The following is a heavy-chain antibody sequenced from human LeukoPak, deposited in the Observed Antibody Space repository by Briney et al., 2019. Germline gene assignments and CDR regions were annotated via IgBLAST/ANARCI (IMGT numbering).Heavy chain of an antibody. J-gene: IGHJ3*01. V-gene: IGHV1-18*01. CDR1: GYTFTKYG. D-gene: IGHD6-6*01. Sequence: ASVKVSCKASGYTFTKYGITWVRQAPGQGLEWMGWISSNNGNTYYAQEFQGRVTMTTDTSTNTAYLDLGTLRSDDTAVYYCVRCSVIASRRGDDAFDVWGQGTMVTVSS. CDR3: VRCSVIASRRGDDAFDV. CDR2: ISSNNGNT.